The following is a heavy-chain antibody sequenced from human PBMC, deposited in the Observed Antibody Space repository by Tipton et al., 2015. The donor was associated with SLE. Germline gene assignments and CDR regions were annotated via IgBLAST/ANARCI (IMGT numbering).Heavy chain of an antibody. J-gene: IGHJ4*02. CDR2: ISNSEIT. CDR1: GGSIRSHY. Sequence: TLSLTCTVSGGSIRSHYWSWIRQAPGKGLGWIGYISNSEITSYNPSLKSRVTISLDTSKNQFSLKLRSVTAADTAVYYCAGAWQGYCSGGTCYVLDYWGQGTLVTVSS. CDR3: AGAWQGYCSGGTCYVLDY. V-gene: IGHV4-59*11. D-gene: IGHD2-15*01.